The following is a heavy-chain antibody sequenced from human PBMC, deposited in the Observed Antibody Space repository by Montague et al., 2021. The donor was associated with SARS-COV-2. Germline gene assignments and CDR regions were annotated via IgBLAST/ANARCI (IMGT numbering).Heavy chain of an antibody. J-gene: IGHJ5*02. Sequence: SETLSLTCAVYTDSFSGYYWSWIRQSPGKGLEWIGEITHSGSTNHNPSLQSRVTISVDKSKKQVSLKLRSLTAADTAVYYCARGPSSSWPPRNWFAPWGLGTLVTVSS. CDR1: TDSFSGYY. V-gene: IGHV4-34*01. CDR2: ITHSGST. D-gene: IGHD6-13*01. CDR3: ARGPSSSWPPRNWFAP.